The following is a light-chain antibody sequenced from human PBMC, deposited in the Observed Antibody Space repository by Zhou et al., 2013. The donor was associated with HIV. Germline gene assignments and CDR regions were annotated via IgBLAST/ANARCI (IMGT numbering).Light chain of an antibody. CDR2: AAS. V-gene: IGKV3-20*01. J-gene: IGKJ5*01. CDR3: QQYGSSPSTT. Sequence: EILMTQSPVTLSVSPGERATLSCRASHSVSRNLAWYQQRPGQAPRLLIYAASSRATGVSDRFSGSGSGTDFTLTINRLDPEDFAVYYCQQYGSSPSTTFGQGTRLEIK. CDR1: HSVSRN.